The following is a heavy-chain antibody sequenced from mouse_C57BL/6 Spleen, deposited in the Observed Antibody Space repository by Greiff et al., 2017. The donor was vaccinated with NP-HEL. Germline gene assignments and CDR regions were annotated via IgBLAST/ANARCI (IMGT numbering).Heavy chain of an antibody. D-gene: IGHD2-1*01. J-gene: IGHJ3*01. CDR3: AGDGTAWFAY. CDR2: IYPGDGDS. V-gene: IGHV1-82*01. CDR1: GYAFSSSW. Sequence: VQLQQSGPELVKPGASVKISCKASGYAFSSSWMNWVKQRPGKGLEWIGRIYPGDGDSNSNGKCKGKATLTADKPSRTAYMQLSSLPSEAPAVYFCAGDGTAWFAYWGQGTLVTVSA.